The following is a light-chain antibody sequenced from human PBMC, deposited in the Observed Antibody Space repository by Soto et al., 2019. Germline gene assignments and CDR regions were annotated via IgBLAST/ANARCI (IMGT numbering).Light chain of an antibody. V-gene: IGKV1-39*01. CDR3: QHSYSTRT. Sequence: DIQMTQSPSSLSASIGDRVTIPGRASQDIGAYVNWYQHKQGKPPRVLMYAASNLKSGAPPRFSGRGVGRDFTLTISDLQHEDFATDYWQHSYSTRTFGQGNKV. J-gene: IGKJ1*01. CDR2: AAS. CDR1: QDIGAY.